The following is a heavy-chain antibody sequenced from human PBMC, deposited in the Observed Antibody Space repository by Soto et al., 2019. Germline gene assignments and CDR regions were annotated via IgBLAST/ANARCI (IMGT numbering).Heavy chain of an antibody. J-gene: IGHJ6*03. Sequence: PGGSLRLSCAASGFTFSSYAMSWVRQAPGKGLEWVSAISGSGGSTYYADSVKGRFTISRDNSKNTLYLQMDSLRAEDTAVYYCANLPMITFGGVIVIRPEGYYYYMDVWGKGTTVTVSS. D-gene: IGHD3-16*02. CDR1: GFTFSSYA. V-gene: IGHV3-23*01. CDR2: ISGSGGST. CDR3: ANLPMITFGGVIVIRPEGYYYYMDV.